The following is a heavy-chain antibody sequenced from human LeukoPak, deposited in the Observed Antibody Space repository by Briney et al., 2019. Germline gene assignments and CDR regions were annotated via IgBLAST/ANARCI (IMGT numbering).Heavy chain of an antibody. D-gene: IGHD3-3*01. CDR1: GFTFSSYW. J-gene: IGHJ6*03. CDR2: IKQDGSEK. CDR3: ASGGHKYDFWSGYYGGYYYMDV. Sequence: GGSLRLSCAASGFTFSSYWMSWVRQAPGKGLEWVANIKQDGSEKYYVDSVKGRFTISRDNAKNSLYLQMNSLRAEDTAVYYCASGGHKYDFWSGYYGGYYYMDVWGKGTTVTVSS. V-gene: IGHV3-7*01.